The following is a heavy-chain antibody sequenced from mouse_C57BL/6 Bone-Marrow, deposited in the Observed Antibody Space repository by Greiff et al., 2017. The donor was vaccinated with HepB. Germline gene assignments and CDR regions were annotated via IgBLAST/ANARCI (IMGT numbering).Heavy chain of an antibody. CDR3: TREVTTVVGKYYAMDY. Sequence: QVQLQQSGAELVRPGASVTLSCKASGYTFTDYEMHWVKQTPVHGLEWIGAIDPETGGTAYNQKFKGKAILTADKSSSTAYMELRSLTSEDSAVYYCTREVTTVVGKYYAMDYWGQGTSVTVSS. V-gene: IGHV1-15*01. CDR2: IDPETGGT. J-gene: IGHJ4*01. D-gene: IGHD1-1*01. CDR1: GYTFTDYE.